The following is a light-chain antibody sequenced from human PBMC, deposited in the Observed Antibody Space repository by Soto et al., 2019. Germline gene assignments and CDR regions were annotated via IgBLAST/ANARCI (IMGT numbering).Light chain of an antibody. CDR1: QGISSY. V-gene: IGKV1-9*01. Sequence: DIQLTQSPSFLSASVGDRVTITYRASQGISSYLAWYQQKPGQAPKLLIYAASTLQSGVPSRFSGSESGTEFTLTISSLQPEDFATYYCQQLNSYPFTFGGGTKVEIK. CDR2: AAS. CDR3: QQLNSYPFT. J-gene: IGKJ4*01.